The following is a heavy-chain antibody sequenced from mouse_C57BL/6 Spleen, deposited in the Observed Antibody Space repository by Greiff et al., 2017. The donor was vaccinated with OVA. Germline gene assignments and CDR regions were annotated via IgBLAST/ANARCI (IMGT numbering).Heavy chain of an antibody. J-gene: IGHJ2*01. D-gene: IGHD4-1*01. CDR3: ARDGTGTEFDY. CDR1: GYTFTDYY. CDR2: INPYNGGT. V-gene: IGHV1-19*01. Sequence: EVKLVESGPVLVKPGASVKMSCKASGYTFTDYYMNWVKQSHGKSLEWIGVINPYNGGTSYNQKFKGKATLTVDKSSSTAYMELNSLTSEDSAVYYCARDGTGTEFDYWGQGTTLTVSS.